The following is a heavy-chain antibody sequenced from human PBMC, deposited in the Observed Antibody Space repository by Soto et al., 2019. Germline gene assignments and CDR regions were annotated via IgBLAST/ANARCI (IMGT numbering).Heavy chain of an antibody. CDR3: ARGGNWNSYYYRLDV. J-gene: IGHJ6*02. CDR2: IYDRGTT. D-gene: IGHD1-1*01. V-gene: IGHV4-59*01. Sequence: PSETLSLTCTVSGDSISSYYWSWIRQPPGKGLEWIAYIYDRGTTNYNPSLKSRVTISLDTSKNQFSLKMRSVTAADTAVYYCARGGNWNSYYYRLDVWGQGTTVTVSS. CDR1: GDSISSYY.